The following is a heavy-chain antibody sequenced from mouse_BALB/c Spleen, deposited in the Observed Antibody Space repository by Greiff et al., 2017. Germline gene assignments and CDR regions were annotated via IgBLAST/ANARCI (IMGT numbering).Heavy chain of an antibody. CDR3: ARWGTTVRYFDV. CDR2: ISSGGSYT. J-gene: IGHJ1*01. V-gene: IGHV5-6*02. Sequence: DVKLVESGGDLVKPGGSLKLSCAASGFTFSSYGMSWVRQTPDKRLEWVATISSGGSYTYYPDSVKGRFTISRDNAKNTLYLQMSSLKSEDTAMYYCARWGTTVRYFDVWGAGTTVTVSS. CDR1: GFTFSSYG. D-gene: IGHD1-1*01.